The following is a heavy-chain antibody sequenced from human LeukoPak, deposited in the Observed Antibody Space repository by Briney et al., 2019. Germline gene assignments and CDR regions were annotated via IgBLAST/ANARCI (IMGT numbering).Heavy chain of an antibody. CDR2: IYSGGST. D-gene: IGHD6-13*01. Sequence: GGSLRLSCAASGFTVSSNYMSWVRQAPGKGLEWVSVIYSGGSTYYADSVKGRFTISRDNSKNALYLQMNSLRAEDTAVYYCARGPLRQLRGPAAGTAYYYGMDVWGQGTTVTVSS. CDR1: GFTVSSNY. V-gene: IGHV3-53*01. CDR3: ARGPLRQLRGPAAGTAYYYGMDV. J-gene: IGHJ6*02.